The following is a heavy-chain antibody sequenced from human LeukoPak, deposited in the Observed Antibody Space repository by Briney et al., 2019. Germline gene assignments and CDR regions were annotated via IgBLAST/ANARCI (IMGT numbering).Heavy chain of an antibody. CDR2: ISRSSSTI. Sequence: GGSLRLSCAASGFTFSSYEMNWVRQAPGKGLEWVSYISRSSSTIYYADSVKGRFAISRDNSKNSVYLQLNSLRPEDTAMYYCVSMVRGIGYWGQGTLVTVSS. CDR3: VSMVRGIGY. J-gene: IGHJ4*02. V-gene: IGHV3-48*01. D-gene: IGHD3-10*01. CDR1: GFTFSSYE.